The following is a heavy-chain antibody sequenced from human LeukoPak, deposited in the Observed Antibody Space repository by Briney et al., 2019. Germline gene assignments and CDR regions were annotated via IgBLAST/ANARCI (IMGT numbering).Heavy chain of an antibody. J-gene: IGHJ3*02. CDR1: GFPFSSNW. CDR2: INSDGSSP. CDR3: VRGGIASAFDI. Sequence: GGSLRLSCAASGFPFSSNWMHWVRQAPGKGLVWVSRINSDGSSPHYADSVKGRFTISRDNAKNTLYLQMNSLRAEDTAVYYCVRGGIASAFDIWGQGTMVTVSS. D-gene: IGHD6-13*01. V-gene: IGHV3-74*01.